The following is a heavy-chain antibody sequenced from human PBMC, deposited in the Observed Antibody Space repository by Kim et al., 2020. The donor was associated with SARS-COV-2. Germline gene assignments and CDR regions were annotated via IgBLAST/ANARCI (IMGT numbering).Heavy chain of an antibody. Sequence: GGSLRLSCAASGFTFSSYWMSWVRQAPGKGLEWVANIKQDGSEKYYVDSVKGRFTISRDNAKNSLYLQMNSLRAEDTAVYYCAREKLLCAFWYGMDVWGQGTTVTVSS. V-gene: IGHV3-7*01. J-gene: IGHJ6*02. CDR1: GFTFSSYW. CDR3: AREKLLCAFWYGMDV. CDR2: IKQDGSEK. D-gene: IGHD3-10*02.